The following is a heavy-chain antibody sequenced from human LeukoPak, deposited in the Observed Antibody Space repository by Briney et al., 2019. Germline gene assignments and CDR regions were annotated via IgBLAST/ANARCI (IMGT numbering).Heavy chain of an antibody. CDR3: ARIRDGYNDAYDI. D-gene: IGHD5-24*01. V-gene: IGHV1-46*01. CDR1: GYTFMSYY. CDR2: INPSDGST. Sequence: ASVKVSCKASGYTFMSYYIHLVRQAPGQGFEWMAIINPSDGSTTNSQKFQGRVTMTRDTSTSTVYMELSGLRSGDTALYYCARIRDGYNDAYDIWGQGTMVTVSS. J-gene: IGHJ3*02.